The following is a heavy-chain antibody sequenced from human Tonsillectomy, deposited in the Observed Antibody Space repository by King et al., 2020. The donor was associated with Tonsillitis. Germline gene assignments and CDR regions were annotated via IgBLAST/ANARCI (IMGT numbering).Heavy chain of an antibody. CDR3: AKWEGRGWWGGGFFDY. J-gene: IGHJ4*02. CDR2: ISRGGDYT. D-gene: IGHD6-19*01. CDR1: GLTFASYA. Sequence: VQLVESGGDLVQPGGSLRLSCEASGLTFASYAINWVRQPPGKGLEWVSGISRGGDYTYYAASVKGRFTISRDNSKNTMYLQMNSLRAEDTAVYYCAKWEGRGWWGGGFFDYWGQGTLVTVSS. V-gene: IGHV3-23*04.